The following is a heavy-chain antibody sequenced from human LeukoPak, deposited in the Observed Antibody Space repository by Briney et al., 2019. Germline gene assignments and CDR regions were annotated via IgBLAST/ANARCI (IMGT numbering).Heavy chain of an antibody. CDR2: INHSGST. V-gene: IGHV4-34*01. Sequence: SETLSLTCAVYGGSFSGYYWSWIRQPPGKGLEWIGEINHSGSTNYNPSLKSRVTISVDTSKNQFSLKLSSVTAADTAVYYCARARGFVVVPAGPRNYYYYYMDVWGKGTTVTVSS. CDR3: ARARGFVVVPAGPRNYYYYYMDV. D-gene: IGHD2-2*01. CDR1: GGSFSGYY. J-gene: IGHJ6*03.